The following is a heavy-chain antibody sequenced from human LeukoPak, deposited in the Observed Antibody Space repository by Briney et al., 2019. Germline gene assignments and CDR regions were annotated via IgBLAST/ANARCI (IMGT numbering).Heavy chain of an antibody. CDR2: ISGSGDNT. Sequence: GGSLRLSCAASGFTFSSYAMSWVRQAPGKGLEWVSGISGSGDNTCYADSVKGRFTISRDNSKNTLYVQVNSLGTEDTAAYYCAKGSYYDSSGSFYFDYWGQGTLVTVSS. D-gene: IGHD3-22*01. V-gene: IGHV3-23*01. J-gene: IGHJ4*02. CDR3: AKGSYYDSSGSFYFDY. CDR1: GFTFSSYA.